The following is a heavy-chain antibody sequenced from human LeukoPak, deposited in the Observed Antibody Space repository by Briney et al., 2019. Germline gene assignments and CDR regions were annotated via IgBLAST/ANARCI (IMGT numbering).Heavy chain of an antibody. CDR3: ARQISDYYYYYIDV. Sequence: PSETLSLICSVSGGSISSSNYYWGWIRQPPGKGLEWIGTIYYSGTTYYHPSLESRVTISEDMSKNQFSLTLRSVTAADTAVYYCARQISDYYYYYIDVWGKGTTVTVSS. J-gene: IGHJ6*03. D-gene: IGHD3-10*01. CDR2: IYYSGTT. CDR1: GGSISSSNYY. V-gene: IGHV4-39*01.